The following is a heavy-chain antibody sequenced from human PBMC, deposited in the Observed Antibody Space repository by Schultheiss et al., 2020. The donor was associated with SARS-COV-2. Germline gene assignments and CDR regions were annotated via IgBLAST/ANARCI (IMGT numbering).Heavy chain of an antibody. CDR2: ISGSGGST. J-gene: IGHJ3*02. CDR3: ARVGTGIVATIFGAFDI. D-gene: IGHD5-12*01. CDR1: GFTFSSYA. V-gene: IGHV3-23*01. Sequence: GESLKISCAASGFTFSSYAMSWVRQAPGKGLEWVSAISGSGGSTYYADSVKGRFTISRDNSKNTLYLQMNSLRAEDTAVYYCARVGTGIVATIFGAFDIWGQGTMVTVSS.